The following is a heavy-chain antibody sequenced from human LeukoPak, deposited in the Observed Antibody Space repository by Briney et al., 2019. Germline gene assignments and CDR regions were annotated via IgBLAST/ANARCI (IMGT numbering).Heavy chain of an antibody. J-gene: IGHJ3*02. CDR3: ARRSGSYDWKINRAFDI. D-gene: IGHD3-16*01. V-gene: IGHV4-39*01. CDR1: GGSISSSSYY. Sequence: SETLSLTCTVSGGSISSSSYYWGWIRQPPGKGLEWIGSIYYSGSTYYNPSLKSRVTISVDTSKNQFSLKLSSVTAADTAVYYCARRSGSYDWKINRAFDIWGQGTMVTVSS. CDR2: IYYSGST.